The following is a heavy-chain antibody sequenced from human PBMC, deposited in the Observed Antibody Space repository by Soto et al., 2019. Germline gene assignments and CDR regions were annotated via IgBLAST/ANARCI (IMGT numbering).Heavy chain of an antibody. V-gene: IGHV1-69*04. CDR3: AREDLSSVVAATTPGDYYYYMDV. J-gene: IGHJ6*03. Sequence: SVKVSCKASGGTFSSYTISWVRQAPGQGLEWMGRIIPILGIANYAQKFQGRVTITADKSTSTAYMELSSLRSEDTAVYYCAREDLSSVVAATTPGDYYYYMDVWGKGTTVTSP. CDR2: IIPILGIA. CDR1: GGTFSSYT. D-gene: IGHD2-15*01.